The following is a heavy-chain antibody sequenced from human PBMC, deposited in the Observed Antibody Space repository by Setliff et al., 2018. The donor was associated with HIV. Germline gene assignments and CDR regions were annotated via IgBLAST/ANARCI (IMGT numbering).Heavy chain of an antibody. V-gene: IGHV4-31*03. CDR1: GDPIFIGGYY. CDR2: IYHTGKT. CDR3: AKGVAGLQYYYYYMDV. Sequence: SETLSLTCTVSGDPIFIGGYYWSWIRQHPGGGLEWIGYIYHTGKTYYNPSLQSRIIMSLDMSQNQFSLKLSSVTAADTAVYYCAKGVAGLQYYYYYMDVWGKGTTVTVSS. J-gene: IGHJ6*03. D-gene: IGHD6-19*01.